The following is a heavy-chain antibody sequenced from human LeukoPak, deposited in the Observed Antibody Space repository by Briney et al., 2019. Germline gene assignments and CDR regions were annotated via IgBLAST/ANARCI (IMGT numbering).Heavy chain of an antibody. CDR3: ARGRHTYYYGSGSYYGFDY. V-gene: IGHV4-61*02. CDR2: ICTSGST. D-gene: IGHD3-10*01. J-gene: IGHJ4*02. CDR1: GGSISSGSYY. Sequence: PSQTLSLTCTVSGGSISSGSYYWSWIRQPAGKGLEWIGRICTSGSTNYNPSLKSRVTISVDTSKNQFSLKLSSVTAADTAVYYCARGRHTYYYGSGSYYGFDYWGQGTLVTVSS.